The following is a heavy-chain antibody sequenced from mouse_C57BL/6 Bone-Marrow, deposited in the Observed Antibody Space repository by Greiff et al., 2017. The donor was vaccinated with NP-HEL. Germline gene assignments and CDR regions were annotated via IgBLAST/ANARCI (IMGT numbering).Heavy chain of an antibody. D-gene: IGHD2-4*01. V-gene: IGHV1-66*01. CDR1: GYSFTSYY. Sequence: VLLLQSGPALVKPGASVKISCKASGYSFTSYYIHWVKQRPGQGLEWIGWISPGSGNTKYNEKFKGKATLTADTSSSTAYLQLSSLTSEDAAVDYFARLGDYEDYWGQGTTLTVSS. J-gene: IGHJ2*01. CDR3: ARLGDYEDY. CDR2: ISPGSGNT.